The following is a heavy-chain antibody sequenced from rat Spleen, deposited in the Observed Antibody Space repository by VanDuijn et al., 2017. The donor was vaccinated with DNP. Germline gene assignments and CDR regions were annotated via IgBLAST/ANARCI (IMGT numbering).Heavy chain of an antibody. Sequence: EVQLVESGGGLVQPGRSLKLSCAASGFTFSDYAMAWVRQAPKKGLEWVATISYDGSRTYYRDSVKGRFTISRENAKSTLYLQMDSLRSEDTATYYCARARFAYWGQGTLVTVSS. CDR3: ARARFAY. V-gene: IGHV5-17*01. CDR2: ISYDGSRT. CDR1: GFTFSDYA. J-gene: IGHJ3*01.